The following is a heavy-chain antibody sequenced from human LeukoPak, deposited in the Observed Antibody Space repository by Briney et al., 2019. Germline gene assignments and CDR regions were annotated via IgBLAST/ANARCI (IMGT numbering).Heavy chain of an antibody. CDR3: AKPQRVYCSSTSCPLRW. CDR1: GFTFSSYA. J-gene: IGHJ4*02. D-gene: IGHD2-2*01. Sequence: GGSLRLSCAASGFTFSSYAMSWVRQAPGKGLEWVSAISGSGGSTYYADSVKGRFTISRDNSKNTLYLQMNSLRAEDTAVYYCAKPQRVYCSSTSCPLRWWGQGTLVTVSS. V-gene: IGHV3-23*01. CDR2: ISGSGGST.